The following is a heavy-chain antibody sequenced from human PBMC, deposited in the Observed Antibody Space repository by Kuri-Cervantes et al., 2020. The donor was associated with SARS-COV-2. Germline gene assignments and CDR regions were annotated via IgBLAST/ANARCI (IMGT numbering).Heavy chain of an antibody. CDR1: GASISSLDYS. Sequence: SATLSPTSAVSGASISSLDYSWSWTRQPPGKGLEWIGYIYRDGKTYYSPSLTSRVTISVDRSKNQFFLQLTSVTAADTAVYYCARLIHVAAVPDPWGQGTLVTVSS. CDR2: IYRDGKT. J-gene: IGHJ5*02. D-gene: IGHD2-21*02. V-gene: IGHV4-30-2*01. CDR3: ARLIHVAAVPDP.